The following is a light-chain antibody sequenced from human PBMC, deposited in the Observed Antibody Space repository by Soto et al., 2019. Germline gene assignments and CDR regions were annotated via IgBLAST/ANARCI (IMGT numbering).Light chain of an antibody. CDR3: HHYDNAPEA. V-gene: IGKV3D-15*02. Sequence: EIRMTQSPATLSVSPGERATISCRASQTVSSCLAWYQQKPGQAPRVLIYGASKWESGIPERFSGSGSGTDFSLTISSLEPEDFAVYYCHHYDNAPEAYGQGTKVDIK. CDR2: GAS. J-gene: IGKJ2*01. CDR1: QTVSSC.